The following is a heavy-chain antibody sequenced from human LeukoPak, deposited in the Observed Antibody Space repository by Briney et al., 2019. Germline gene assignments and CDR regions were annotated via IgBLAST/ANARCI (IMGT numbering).Heavy chain of an antibody. CDR1: GGSISSSSYY. Sequence: SETLSLTCTVSGGSISSSSYYWGWIRQPPGKGLEWIGSIYNSGSTYYNPSLKSRVTISVDTSKNQFSLKLSSVTAADTAVYYCARQHCSSTSCYARSGWFDPWGQGTLVTVSS. J-gene: IGHJ5*02. D-gene: IGHD2-2*01. V-gene: IGHV4-39*07. CDR3: ARQHCSSTSCYARSGWFDP. CDR2: IYNSGST.